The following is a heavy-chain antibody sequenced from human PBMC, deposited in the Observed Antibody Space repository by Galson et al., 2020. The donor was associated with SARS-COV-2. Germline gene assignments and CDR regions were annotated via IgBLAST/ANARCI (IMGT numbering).Heavy chain of an antibody. CDR2: INSDGSST. J-gene: IGHJ6*02. D-gene: IGHD3-9*01. V-gene: IGHV3-74*01. CDR1: GFTFSSYW. CDR3: ARVGAPVLRYFDWLLDPRSSGEGGMDV. Sequence: ALHGESLKISCAAPGFTFSSYWMHWVRQAPGKGLVWVSRINSDGSSTSYADSVKGRFTIPRDNAKNTLYLQMNSLRAEDTAVYYCARVGAPVLRYFDWLLDPRSSGEGGMDVWGQGTTVTVSS.